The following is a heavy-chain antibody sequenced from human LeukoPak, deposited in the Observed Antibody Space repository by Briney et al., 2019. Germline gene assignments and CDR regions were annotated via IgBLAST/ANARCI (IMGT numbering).Heavy chain of an antibody. D-gene: IGHD3-22*01. CDR3: ARVGYYDSSGYPGAFDI. CDR1: GGSISSGGYS. V-gene: IGHV4-30-2*01. J-gene: IGHJ3*02. Sequence: SETLSLTCAVSGGSISSGGYSWSWIRQPPGKGLEWIGYIYHSGSTYYNPSLKGRVTISVDRSKNQFSLELSSVTAADTAVYYCARVGYYDSSGYPGAFDIWGQGTMVTVSS. CDR2: IYHSGST.